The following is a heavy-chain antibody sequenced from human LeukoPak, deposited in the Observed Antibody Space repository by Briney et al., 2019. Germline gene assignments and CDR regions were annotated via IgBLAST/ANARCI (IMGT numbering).Heavy chain of an antibody. J-gene: IGHJ5*02. D-gene: IGHD2-2*01. V-gene: IGHV1-2*02. CDR1: GYTFTGYY. CDR2: INPNSGST. Sequence: GASVKVSCKASGYTFTGYYMHWVRQAPGQGLEWMGWINPNSGSTNYAQKFQGRVTMTRDTSISTAYMELSRLRSDDTAVYYCARKVPAGMRGWFDPWGQGTLVTVSS. CDR3: ARKVPAGMRGWFDP.